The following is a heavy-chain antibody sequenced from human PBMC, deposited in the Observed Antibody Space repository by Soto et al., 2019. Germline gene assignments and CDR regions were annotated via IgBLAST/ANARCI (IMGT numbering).Heavy chain of an antibody. CDR2: IYYNGDT. J-gene: IGHJ4*02. V-gene: IGHV4-31*03. Sequence: QVQLQESGPGLVKPSQTLSLTCTVSVGSISSGGYYWSWIRQHPGKGLEWIGYIYYNGDTYYNPSLKSRVSISIDTAKNQFSLRLTSVPAADTAVYYCARSHRDNWGSPDYFDYWGQGTLVTVSS. CDR3: ARSHRDNWGSPDYFDY. D-gene: IGHD7-27*01. CDR1: VGSISSGGYY.